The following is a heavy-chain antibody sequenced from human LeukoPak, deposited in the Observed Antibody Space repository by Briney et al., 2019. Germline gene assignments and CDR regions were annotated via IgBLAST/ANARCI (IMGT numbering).Heavy chain of an antibody. CDR3: AKVQVAYFDY. CDR1: GFTFSSYG. J-gene: IGHJ4*02. CDR2: IRYDGSNK. Sequence: GGSLRLSCAASGFTFSSYGMHWVRQAPGKGLEWAAFIRYDGSNKYYADSVKGRFTISRDNSKNTLYLQMNSLRAEDTAVYYCAKVQVAYFDYWGQGTLVTVSS. V-gene: IGHV3-30*02.